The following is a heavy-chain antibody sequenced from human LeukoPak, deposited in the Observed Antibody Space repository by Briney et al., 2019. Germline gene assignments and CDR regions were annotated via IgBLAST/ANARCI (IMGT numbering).Heavy chain of an antibody. J-gene: IGHJ3*02. CDR2: TYYRSMWYN. CDR3: VRNLDYDNSFLAFDI. Sequence: SQTLSLTCAISGDNVSSNRAAWNWIRQSPSRGLEWLGRTYYRSMWYNDYAVSVKSRITLSPDTSKNQFSLQLNSVTPEDTAVYYCVRNLDYDNSFLAFDIWGQGTMVTVSS. CDR1: GDNVSSNRAA. V-gene: IGHV6-1*01. D-gene: IGHD4/OR15-4a*01.